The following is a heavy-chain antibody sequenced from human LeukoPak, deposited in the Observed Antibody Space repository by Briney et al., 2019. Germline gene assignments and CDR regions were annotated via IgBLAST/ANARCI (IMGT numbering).Heavy chain of an antibody. CDR1: GFTFTSYT. V-gene: IGHV3-21*01. D-gene: IGHD4-23*01. Sequence: PGGSLRLSCVASGFTFTSYTINWVRQAPGKGLEWVSSISTSSSYIFYADSVKGRFTISRENAKNSLYLQMNSLRAGDTAVYYCARGTYGGNSLSYWYFDLWGRGTLVTVSS. CDR3: ARGTYGGNSLSYWYFDL. J-gene: IGHJ2*01. CDR2: ISTSSSYI.